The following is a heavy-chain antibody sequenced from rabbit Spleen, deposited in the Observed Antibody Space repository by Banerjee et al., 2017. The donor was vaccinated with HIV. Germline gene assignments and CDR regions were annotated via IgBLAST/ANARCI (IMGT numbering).Heavy chain of an antibody. V-gene: IGHV1S40*01. D-gene: IGHD8-1*01. Sequence: QSLEESGGDLVKPGASLTLTCKASGIDFSTYYYMCWVRQAPGKGLEWIGCVDVGSSGFTYFASWAKGRFTISKTSSTTVTLQMTSLTAADTATYFCARDAATSFSSYGMDLWGPGTLVTVS. J-gene: IGHJ6*01. CDR3: ARDAATSFSSYGMDL. CDR1: GIDFSTYYY. CDR2: VDVGSSGFT.